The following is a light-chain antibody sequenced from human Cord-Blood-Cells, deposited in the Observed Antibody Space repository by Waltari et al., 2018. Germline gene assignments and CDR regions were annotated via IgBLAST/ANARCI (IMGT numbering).Light chain of an antibody. CDR2: AAS. Sequence: DIQMTQSPSSLSASVGDRVTITCRASKSISSHLNWYQQKPGKAPKLLIYAASSLQSGVPSRFSGSGSGTDFTLTISSLQPEDFATYYCQQSYSTPWTFGQGTKVEIK. CDR3: QQSYSTPWT. CDR1: KSISSH. V-gene: IGKV1-39*01. J-gene: IGKJ1*01.